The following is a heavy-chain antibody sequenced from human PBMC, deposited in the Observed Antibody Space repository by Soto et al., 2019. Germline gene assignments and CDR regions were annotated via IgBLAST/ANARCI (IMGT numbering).Heavy chain of an antibody. Sequence: ASLKVSCKASGYTFTSYDINWVLQATGQGLEWMGWMNPNSGNTGYAQKFQGRVTMTRNTSISTAYMELSSLRSEDTAVYYCAREHSSSWRFDYWGQGTLVTVSS. CDR2: MNPNSGNT. D-gene: IGHD6-13*01. CDR1: GYTFTSYD. J-gene: IGHJ4*02. CDR3: AREHSSSWRFDY. V-gene: IGHV1-8*01.